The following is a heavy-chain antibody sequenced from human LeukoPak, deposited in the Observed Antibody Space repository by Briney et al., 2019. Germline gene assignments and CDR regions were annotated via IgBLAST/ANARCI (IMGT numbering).Heavy chain of an antibody. CDR2: INPSGGST. V-gene: IGHV1-46*01. CDR1: GYTFTSYY. D-gene: IGHD1-26*01. J-gene: IGHJ4*02. Sequence: AASVRVSCKASGYTFTSYYMHWVRQAPGQGLEWMGIINPSGGSTSYAQKFQGRVTMTRDTSISTSYMDLSGLISDDTAVYYCARADSASYFDSWGQGTLVTVSS. CDR3: ARADSASYFDS.